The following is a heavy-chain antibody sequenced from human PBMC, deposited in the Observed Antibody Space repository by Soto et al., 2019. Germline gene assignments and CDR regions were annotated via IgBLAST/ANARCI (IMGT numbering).Heavy chain of an antibody. Sequence: PGGSLRLSCAASGFTFSNYAMSWVRQAPGKGLEWVSAISGSGGSTYYADSVKGRFTISRDNSKNTLYLQMNSLRAEDTAVYYCASTNHSSSWYPPPYYYYGMDVWGQGTTVTVSS. D-gene: IGHD6-13*01. CDR1: GFTFSNYA. CDR3: ASTNHSSSWYPPPYYYYGMDV. CDR2: ISGSGGST. V-gene: IGHV3-23*01. J-gene: IGHJ6*02.